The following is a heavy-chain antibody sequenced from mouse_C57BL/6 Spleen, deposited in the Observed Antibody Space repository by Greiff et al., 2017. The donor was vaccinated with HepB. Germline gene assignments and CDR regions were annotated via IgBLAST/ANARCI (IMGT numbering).Heavy chain of an antibody. Sequence: QVQLQQPGAELVKPGASVKLSCKASGYTFTSYWMHWVQQRPGQGLEWIGKIHPNSGSTNYNEKFKSKATLTVDKSSSTAYMQLSSLTSEDSAFYYCARRETGDWYFDVWGTGTTVTVSS. V-gene: IGHV1-64*01. CDR1: GYTFTSYW. CDR2: IHPNSGST. D-gene: IGHD4-1*01. CDR3: ARRETGDWYFDV. J-gene: IGHJ1*03.